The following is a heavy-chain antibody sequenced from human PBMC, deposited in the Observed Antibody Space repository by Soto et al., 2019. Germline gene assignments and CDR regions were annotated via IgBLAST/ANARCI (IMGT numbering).Heavy chain of an antibody. V-gene: IGHV4-34*01. J-gene: IGHJ4*02. D-gene: IGHD2-15*01. CDR1: GGSFSGYY. CDR3: ARGYAAPRAAD. CDR2: INHSGST. Sequence: QVQLQQWGAGLLKPSETLSVTCAFSGGSFSGYYWSWIRQPPGKGLEWVGEINHSGSTSYNPSLKSRVTISVDTSKNQFSLRLSSVTAADTAVYYCARGYAAPRAADWGQGTLVTVSS.